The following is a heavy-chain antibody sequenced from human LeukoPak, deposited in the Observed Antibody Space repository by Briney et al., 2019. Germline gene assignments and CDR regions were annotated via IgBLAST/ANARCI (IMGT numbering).Heavy chain of an antibody. D-gene: IGHD4/OR15-4a*01. CDR2: IYHSGTT. V-gene: IGHV4-4*02. CDR1: GGSISSTNW. J-gene: IGHJ2*01. CDR3: ARQKYDYGANHWYFDL. Sequence: SETLSLTCGVSGGSISSTNWWSWVRQPPGKGLDWIAYIYHSGTTNYNPSLKSRVTISEDTSKNQVSLNLTSVTAADTAVYYCARQKYDYGANHWYFDLWGRGTLVTVTS.